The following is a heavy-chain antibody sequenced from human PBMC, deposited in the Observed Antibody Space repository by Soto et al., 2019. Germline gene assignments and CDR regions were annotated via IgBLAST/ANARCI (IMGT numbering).Heavy chain of an antibody. D-gene: IGHD3-9*01. Sequence: QVQLVQSGAEVKKPGSSVKVSCKASGGTFSSYTISWVRQAPGQGLEWMGRIIPILGIANYAQKFQGRVTITADKATSTAYMELSRLRSEDTAVYYCASGGHNSLTGYGPVWFDPWGQGTLVTVSS. CDR1: GGTFSSYT. V-gene: IGHV1-69*02. J-gene: IGHJ5*02. CDR2: IIPILGIA. CDR3: ASGGHNSLTGYGPVWFDP.